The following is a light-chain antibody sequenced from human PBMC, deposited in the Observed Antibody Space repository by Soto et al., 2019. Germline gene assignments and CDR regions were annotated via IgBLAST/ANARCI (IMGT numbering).Light chain of an antibody. V-gene: IGKV1-5*01. CDR3: QHYNSYPEA. CDR2: DAS. J-gene: IGKJ1*01. CDR1: QSINKW. Sequence: DIQMTQSPSTMSASVGDRVTITCRASQSINKWLAWYQLKPGKAPKLLIYDASTLQSGVPSSFSGIGSGTECTLTISSLQTDDCATYYCQHYNSYPEAFGQGTKVDIK.